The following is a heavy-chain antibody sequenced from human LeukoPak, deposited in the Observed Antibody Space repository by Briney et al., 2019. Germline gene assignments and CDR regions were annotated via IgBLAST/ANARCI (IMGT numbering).Heavy chain of an antibody. J-gene: IGHJ5*02. CDR3: ARGRGKICSGGSCHTFDP. V-gene: IGHV1-58*02. D-gene: IGHD2-15*01. Sequence: SVKVSCKASGFTFTSSAMQWVRQARGQRLEWIGWIVVGSGNTNYAQKFQERVTITRDMSTSTAYMELSSLRSEDTAVYYCARGRGKICSGGSCHTFDPWGQGTLVTVSS. CDR1: GFTFTSSA. CDR2: IVVGSGNT.